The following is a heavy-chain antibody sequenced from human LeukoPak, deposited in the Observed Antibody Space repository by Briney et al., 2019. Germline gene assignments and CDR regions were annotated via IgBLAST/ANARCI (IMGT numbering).Heavy chain of an antibody. D-gene: IGHD3-10*01. CDR3: ARERITMVRGTQYNWFDP. J-gene: IGHJ5*02. CDR1: GYTFTSYY. Sequence: ASVKLSCKASGYTFTSYYMHWVRQAPGQGLEWMGIINPSGGSTSYAQKFQGRVTMTRDTSTGTVYMELISLRSEDTAVYYCARERITMVRGTQYNWFDPWGQGTLVTVSS. CDR2: INPSGGST. V-gene: IGHV1-46*01.